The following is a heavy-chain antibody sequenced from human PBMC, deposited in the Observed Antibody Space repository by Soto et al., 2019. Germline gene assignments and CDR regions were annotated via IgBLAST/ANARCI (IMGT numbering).Heavy chain of an antibody. D-gene: IGHD2-2*02. J-gene: IGHJ6*02. V-gene: IGHV1-69*13. CDR1: GGTFSSYA. CDR2: IIPIFGTA. Sequence: SAKVSCKASGGTFSSYAISWVRQAPGQGLEWMGGIIPIFGTANDAQKFQGRVTITADESTSTAYMELSSLRSEDTAVYYCARDGGYCSSTSCYNEDYYYYYGMDVWGQGTTVTVSS. CDR3: ARDGGYCSSTSCYNEDYYYYYGMDV.